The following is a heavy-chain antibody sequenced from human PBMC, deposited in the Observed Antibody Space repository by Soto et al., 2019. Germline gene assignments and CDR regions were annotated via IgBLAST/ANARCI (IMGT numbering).Heavy chain of an antibody. J-gene: IGHJ5*02. CDR1: GFSLSTSGVG. CDR3: AHSSSSLVVPAAPAKRNWFDP. D-gene: IGHD2-2*01. Sequence: SGPTLVKPTQTLTLTCTFSGFSLSTSGVGVGWIRQPPGKALEWLALIYWDDDKRYSPSLKSRLTITKDTSKNQVVLTMTNMDPVDTATYYCAHSSSSLVVPAAPAKRNWFDPWGQGTLVTVSS. V-gene: IGHV2-5*02. CDR2: IYWDDDK.